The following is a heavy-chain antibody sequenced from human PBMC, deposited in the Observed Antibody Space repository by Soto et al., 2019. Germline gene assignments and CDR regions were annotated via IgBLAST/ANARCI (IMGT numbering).Heavy chain of an antibody. CDR2: IWYDGSNK. CDR1: GFTFSSYG. Sequence: QVQLVESGGGVVQPGRSLRLSCAASGFTFSSYGMHWVRQAPGKGLEWVAVIWYDGSNKYYADSVKGRFTISRDNSKNTLYLPMNSLRAEDTAVYYCARDRRKFDYWGQGTLVTVSS. V-gene: IGHV3-33*01. CDR3: ARDRRKFDY. J-gene: IGHJ4*02.